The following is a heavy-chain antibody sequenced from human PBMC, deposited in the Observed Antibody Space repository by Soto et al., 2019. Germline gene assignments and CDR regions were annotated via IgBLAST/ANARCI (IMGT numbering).Heavy chain of an antibody. J-gene: IGHJ4*02. CDR3: ASAGTYYYGSGSPI. V-gene: IGHV3-7*03. CDR1: GFTFSSYW. D-gene: IGHD3-10*01. Sequence: GGSLRLSCAASGFTFSSYWMSWVRQAPGKGLEWVANIKQDGSEKYYVDSVKGRFTISRDHAKNSLYLQMNRLRAEDTAVYYCASAGTYYYGSGSPIWGQGTLVTVSS. CDR2: IKQDGSEK.